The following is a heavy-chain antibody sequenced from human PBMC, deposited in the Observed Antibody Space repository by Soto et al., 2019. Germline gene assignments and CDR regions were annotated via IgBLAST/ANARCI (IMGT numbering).Heavy chain of an antibody. Sequence: QVQLVESGGGVVQPGRSLRLSCAASGFTFSSYGMHWVRQAPGKGLEWVAVLWYDGSNKYYADSVKGRFTISRDNSKNTLYLQMNRLRAEDTAVYDGARQPSRGAAVMDVWGQGTTVTVSS. V-gene: IGHV3-33*01. J-gene: IGHJ6*02. D-gene: IGHD6-13*01. CDR2: LWYDGSNK. CDR1: GFTFSSYG. CDR3: ARQPSRGAAVMDV.